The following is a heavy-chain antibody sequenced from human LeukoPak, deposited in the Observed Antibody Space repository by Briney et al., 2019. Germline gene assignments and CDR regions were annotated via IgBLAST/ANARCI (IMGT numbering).Heavy chain of an antibody. CDR1: GGTFSSYA. J-gene: IGHJ6*02. V-gene: IGHV1-69*13. CDR2: IIPIFGTA. Sequence: SVKVSCKASGGTFSSYAISWVRQAPGQGLEWMGGIIPIFGTANYAQKFQGRVTITADESTSTAYMELSSLRSEDTAVYYCVRHIKPAGPWDGMDVWGQGTTVIVSS. D-gene: IGHD1-26*01. CDR3: VRHIKPAGPWDGMDV.